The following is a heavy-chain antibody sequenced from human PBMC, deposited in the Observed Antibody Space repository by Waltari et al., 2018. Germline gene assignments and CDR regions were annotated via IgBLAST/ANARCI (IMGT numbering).Heavy chain of an antibody. V-gene: IGHV4-34*01. D-gene: IGHD6-19*01. CDR2: INHSGST. CDR1: GGSFSGYY. Sequence: QVQLQQWGAGLLKPSETLSLTCAVYGGSFSGYYWSWIRQPPGKGLEWIGEINHSGSTNYNPSLKSRVTISVDTSKNQFSLKLSSVTAADTAVYYCARGLEYSSGWSGLYYFDYWGQGTLVTVSS. CDR3: ARGLEYSSGWSGLYYFDY. J-gene: IGHJ4*02.